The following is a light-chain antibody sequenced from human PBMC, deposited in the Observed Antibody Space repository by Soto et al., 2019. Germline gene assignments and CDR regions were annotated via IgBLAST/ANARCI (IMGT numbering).Light chain of an antibody. J-gene: IGLJ1*01. CDR3: TSYTSSSSYV. Sequence: QSALTQPASVSGSPGQSITISCTGTSNDVGAYNYVSWYQQHPGKAPKLMIYDVTDRPSGVSSRFSGSKSGNTASLTISGLQAEDEADYYCTSYTSSSSYVFGTGTKLTVL. CDR2: DVT. V-gene: IGLV2-14*01. CDR1: SNDVGAYNY.